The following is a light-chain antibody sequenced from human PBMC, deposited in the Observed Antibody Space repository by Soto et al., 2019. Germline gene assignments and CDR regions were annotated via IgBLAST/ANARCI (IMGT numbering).Light chain of an antibody. CDR3: QQYVSSVT. CDR2: GAS. CDR1: QSVDSSF. V-gene: IGKV3-20*01. Sequence: EIVLTQSPGSLSLSPGERATLSCRASQSVDSSFFAWYQQKPGQAPRLLIYGASNRATGIPDRFSGSGSGTDFTLTISGLEPEDFAVYYCQQYVSSVTFGQGTKVDIK. J-gene: IGKJ1*01.